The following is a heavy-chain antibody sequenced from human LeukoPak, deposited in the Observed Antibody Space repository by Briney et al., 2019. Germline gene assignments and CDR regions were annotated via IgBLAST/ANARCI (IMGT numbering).Heavy chain of an antibody. CDR2: IVGGGGST. V-gene: IGHV3-23*01. Sequence: GGSLRLSCAASGFTFSDYAMAGVRQAPGKGLEWVSAIVGGGGSTFYADSVEGRFTITRDNSKKTLYLQMRSLRAEDTAIYYCADYYGSGSWALSGRWGQGTLVIVSS. CDR3: ADYYGSGSWALSGR. J-gene: IGHJ4*02. D-gene: IGHD3-10*01. CDR1: GFTFSDYA.